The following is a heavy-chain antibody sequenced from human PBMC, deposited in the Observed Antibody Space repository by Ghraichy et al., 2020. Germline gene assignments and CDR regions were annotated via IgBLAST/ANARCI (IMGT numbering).Heavy chain of an antibody. D-gene: IGHD3-9*01. CDR1: GGSFSGYY. CDR2: INHSGST. Sequence: SETLSLTCAVYGGSFSGYYWSWIRQPPGKGLEWIGEINHSGSTNYNPSLKSRVTISVDTSKNQFSLKLSSVTAADSAVYYCARGYELRYFNYCYGMDVWGQGTTVTVSS. V-gene: IGHV4-34*01. J-gene: IGHJ6*02. CDR3: ARGYELRYFNYCYGMDV.